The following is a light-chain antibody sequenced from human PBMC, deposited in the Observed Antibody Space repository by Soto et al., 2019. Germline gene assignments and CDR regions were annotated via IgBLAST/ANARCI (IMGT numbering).Light chain of an antibody. V-gene: IGLV2-23*03. CDR3: CSYAGSSPFL. Sequence: QSALTQPASVSGSPGQSITISCTGISSDVGSYNLVSWYQQHPGKAPKLMIYEGSKRPSGVSNRFSGSKSGNTASLTISGLQAEDEADYYCCSYAGSSPFLFGGGTQLTVL. CDR1: SSDVGSYNL. CDR2: EGS. J-gene: IGLJ2*01.